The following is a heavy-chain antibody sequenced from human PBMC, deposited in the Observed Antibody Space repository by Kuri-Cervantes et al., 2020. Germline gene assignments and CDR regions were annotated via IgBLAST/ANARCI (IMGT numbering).Heavy chain of an antibody. CDR2: IRHDGSDK. CDR1: GFAFSSYW. J-gene: IGHJ4*02. D-gene: IGHD3-16*01. Sequence: GGSLRLSCAVSGFAFSSYWMTWVRQAPGKGLEWVANIRHDGSDKYYVDSVKGRFTISRDNAKNSLYLQMNSLRAEDTAVYYCARDVGRGFDYWGQGALVTVSS. V-gene: IGHV3-7*04. CDR3: ARDVGRGFDY.